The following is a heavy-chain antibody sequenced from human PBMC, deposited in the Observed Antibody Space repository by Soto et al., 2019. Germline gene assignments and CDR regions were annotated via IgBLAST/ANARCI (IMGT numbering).Heavy chain of an antibody. CDR1: GGSVSSGSYY. Sequence: SETLSLTCTVSGGSVSSGSYYWSWIRQPPGKGLEWIGYIYYSGSTNYNPSLKSRVTISVDTSKNQFSLKLSSVTAADTAVYYCASGIAAAGTRGVFDYWGQGTLVTV. J-gene: IGHJ4*02. V-gene: IGHV4-61*01. CDR2: IYYSGST. CDR3: ASGIAAAGTRGVFDY. D-gene: IGHD6-13*01.